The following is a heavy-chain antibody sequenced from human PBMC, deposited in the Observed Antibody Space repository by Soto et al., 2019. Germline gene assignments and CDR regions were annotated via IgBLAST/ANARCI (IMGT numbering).Heavy chain of an antibody. CDR3: NSRGYCSSTSCYTGYAGMDV. CDR2: INPNSGGT. CDR1: GYTFTGYY. D-gene: IGHD2-2*02. V-gene: IGHV1-2*02. Sequence: ASVKVSCKASGYTFTGYYMHWVRQAPGQGLEWMGWINPNSGGTNYAQKFQGRVTMTRDTSISTAYMELSRLRSDDKAVYYCNSRGYCSSTSCYTGYAGMDVWGQGTTVTVS. J-gene: IGHJ6*02.